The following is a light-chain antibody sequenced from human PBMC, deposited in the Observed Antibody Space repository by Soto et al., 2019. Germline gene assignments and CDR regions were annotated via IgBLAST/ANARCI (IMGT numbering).Light chain of an antibody. CDR3: QQHRSPPPT. CDR2: GAP. J-gene: IGKJ4*01. V-gene: IGKV3-20*01. Sequence: EIVWTQSPGTRSLSPGERATLSCRARQRVSSSYLAWDQQKPGQAPRLLIYGAPSRATGTPDRFRGSGPGTDFTVTISRLEPQECAVYSCQQHRSPPPTFGRETTVEIK. CDR1: QRVSSSY.